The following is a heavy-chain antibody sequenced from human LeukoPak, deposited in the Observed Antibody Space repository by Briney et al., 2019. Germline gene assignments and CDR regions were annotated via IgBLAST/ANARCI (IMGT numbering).Heavy chain of an antibody. D-gene: IGHD3-10*01. J-gene: IGHJ4*02. Sequence: GGSLRLSCAASGFTFSNHYMDWVRQAPGKGLEWVGRIRMKANGSTTEFAASVKGRFTISRDDSKNSLYLQMNSLKTEDTAVYYCTRDHGSGSYAYFDYWGQGTLVTVSS. V-gene: IGHV3-72*01. CDR3: TRDHGSGSYAYFDY. CDR2: IRMKANGSTT. CDR1: GFTFSNHY.